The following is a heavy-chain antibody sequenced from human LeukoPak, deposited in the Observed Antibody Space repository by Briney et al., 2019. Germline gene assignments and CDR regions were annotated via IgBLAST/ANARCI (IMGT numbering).Heavy chain of an antibody. CDR3: ARVGYYDSSGYTDFDY. Sequence: GGSLRLSCAASGFTFSSSAMSWVRQAPGKGLEWVAVIWYDGSNKYYADSVKGRFTISRDNSKNTLYLQMNSLRAEDTAVYYCARVGYYDSSGYTDFDYWGQGTLVTVSS. D-gene: IGHD3-22*01. J-gene: IGHJ4*02. CDR1: GFTFSSSA. CDR2: IWYDGSNK. V-gene: IGHV3-33*08.